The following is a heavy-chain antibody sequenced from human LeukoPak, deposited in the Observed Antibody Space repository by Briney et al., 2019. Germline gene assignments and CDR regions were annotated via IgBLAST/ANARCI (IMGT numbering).Heavy chain of an antibody. J-gene: IGHJ4*02. CDR1: GFTFSSYG. Sequence: GGSLRLSCAASGFTFSSYGMHWVRQAPGKGLEWVAFIRYDGSNKYYADSVKGRFTISRDNSQNTLFLQMNSLTTEDTAVYYCAKDGRGGSYYVGYWGQGTLVTVSS. CDR3: AKDGRGGSYYVGY. V-gene: IGHV3-30*02. CDR2: IRYDGSNK. D-gene: IGHD1-26*01.